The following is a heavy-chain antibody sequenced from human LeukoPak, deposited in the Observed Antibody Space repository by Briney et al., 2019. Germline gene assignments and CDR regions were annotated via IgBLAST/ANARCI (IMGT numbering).Heavy chain of an antibody. CDR2: ISSSSSYI. Sequence: GGPLRLSCAASGFTFSSYSMNWVRQAPGKGLEWVSSISSSSSYIYYADSVKGRFTISRDNAKNSLYLQMNSLRAEDTAVYYCARASGSRTEYYFDYWGQGTLVTVSS. CDR1: GFTFSSYS. V-gene: IGHV3-21*01. D-gene: IGHD6-6*01. J-gene: IGHJ4*02. CDR3: ARASGSRTEYYFDY.